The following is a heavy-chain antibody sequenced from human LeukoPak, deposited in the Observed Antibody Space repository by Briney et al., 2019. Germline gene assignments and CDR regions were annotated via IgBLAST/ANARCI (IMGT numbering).Heavy chain of an antibody. CDR1: GGSISSYY. D-gene: IGHD5-18*01. CDR3: AREEAMATGFDY. CDR2: IYYSGST. Sequence: PSETLSLTCTVSGGSISSYYWSWIRQPPGKGLEWIGYIYYSGSTSYNPSLKSRVTISVDTSKNQFSLKLSSVTAADTAVYYCAREEAMATGFDYWGQGTLVTVSS. J-gene: IGHJ4*02. V-gene: IGHV4-59*12.